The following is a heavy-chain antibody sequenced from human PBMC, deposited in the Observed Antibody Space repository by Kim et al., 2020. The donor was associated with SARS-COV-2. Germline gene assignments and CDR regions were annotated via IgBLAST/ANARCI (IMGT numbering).Heavy chain of an antibody. CDR1: GGSISSYY. D-gene: IGHD6-13*01. J-gene: IGHJ5*02. CDR2: IYYSGST. CDR3: ARAHSSSWYEWGPFDP. V-gene: IGHV4-59*13. Sequence: SETLSLTCTVSGGSISSYYWSWIRQPPGKGLEWIGYIYYSGSTNYNPSLKSRVTISVDTSKNQFSLKLSSVTAADTAVYYCARAHSSSWYEWGPFDPWGQGTLVTVSS.